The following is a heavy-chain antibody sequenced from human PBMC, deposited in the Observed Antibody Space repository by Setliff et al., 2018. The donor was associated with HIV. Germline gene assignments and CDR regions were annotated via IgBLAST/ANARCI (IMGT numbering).Heavy chain of an antibody. CDR2: YYITGDT. Sequence: SETLSLTCTVSGGSINSGTYYWSWIRQPAGKGLEWIGHYYITGDTNYKPSLKSRVSISVDTSKNQFSLKLNSVTAADTAVYYCARGCSGGTCTSDAFDIWGQGTMVTVSS. CDR3: ARGCSGGTCTSDAFDI. J-gene: IGHJ3*02. V-gene: IGHV4-61*09. CDR1: GGSINSGTYY. D-gene: IGHD2-15*01.